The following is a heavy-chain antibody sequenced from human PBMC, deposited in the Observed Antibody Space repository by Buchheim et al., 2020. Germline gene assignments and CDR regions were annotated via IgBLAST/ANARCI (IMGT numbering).Heavy chain of an antibody. CDR3: ATQRV. Sequence: DVELVVSGGGLVQPGGSLRLSCEASGFDFSTYWMTWVRQAPRKGLEWVASIKQDESKKDYADSVKGRFTVSRDKAKSTLFLQMSSLRAEDTAVYYCATQRVRGQGSL. J-gene: IGHJ4*02. D-gene: IGHD5-24*01. CDR1: GFDFSTYW. V-gene: IGHV3-7*01. CDR2: IKQDESKK.